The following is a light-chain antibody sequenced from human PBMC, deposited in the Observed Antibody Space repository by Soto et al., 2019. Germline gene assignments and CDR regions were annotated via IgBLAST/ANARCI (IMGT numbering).Light chain of an antibody. V-gene: IGKV1-6*01. J-gene: IGKJ4*01. CDR1: QGIRND. CDR2: GAS. Sequence: AIQMTQSPSSLSASVGDRVTITCRASQGIRNDLGWYQQKPGKAPKLLIYGASSLQSDVPSRFSGSGSRTDFTLTSSSLQPEYFATYYCLQDDRYPLTFGGGTKVEIK. CDR3: LQDDRYPLT.